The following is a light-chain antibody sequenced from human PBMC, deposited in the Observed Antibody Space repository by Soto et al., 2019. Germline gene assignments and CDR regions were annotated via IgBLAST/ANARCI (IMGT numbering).Light chain of an antibody. V-gene: IGKV3-11*01. CDR3: QQRSNWPIP. Sequence: EIVMTQSPATLSVSPCERATLSCRAGQNIHTNLAWYQQKPGQAPGLLFYGASNRATGIPARFSGSGSGTDFTLTISSLEPEDFAVYYCQQRSNWPIPFGQGTRLEI. J-gene: IGKJ5*01. CDR1: QNIHTN. CDR2: GAS.